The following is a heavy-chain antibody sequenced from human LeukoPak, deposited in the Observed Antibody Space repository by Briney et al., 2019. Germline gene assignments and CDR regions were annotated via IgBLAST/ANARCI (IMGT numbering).Heavy chain of an antibody. CDR2: INPNSGGT. D-gene: IGHD3-22*01. V-gene: IGHV1-2*06. CDR3: ARDFYAGWLFEYFQH. Sequence: AXVKVSCKASGYTFTGYYMHWVRQAPGQGLEWMGRINPNSGGTNYAQKFQGRVTMTRDTYNSTAYMELSRLRSDDTAVYYCARDFYAGWLFEYFQHWGQGTLVTVSS. CDR1: GYTFTGYY. J-gene: IGHJ1*01.